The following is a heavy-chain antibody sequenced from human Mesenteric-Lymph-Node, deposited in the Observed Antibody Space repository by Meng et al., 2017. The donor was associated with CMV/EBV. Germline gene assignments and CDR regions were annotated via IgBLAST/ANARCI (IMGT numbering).Heavy chain of an antibody. Sequence: SQTLSLTCAASGFTFSSYSMNWVRQAPGKGLEWIGSVYYSGISYYNPSLKSRVTISVDTSKNQFSLKLNSVTATDTAVYYCARQTSGYTSSPHKFDSWGQGTLVTVSS. CDR3: ARQTSGYTSSPHKFDS. CDR2: VYYSGIS. D-gene: IGHD6-13*01. CDR1: GFTFSSYSMN. V-gene: IGHV4-39*01. J-gene: IGHJ5*01.